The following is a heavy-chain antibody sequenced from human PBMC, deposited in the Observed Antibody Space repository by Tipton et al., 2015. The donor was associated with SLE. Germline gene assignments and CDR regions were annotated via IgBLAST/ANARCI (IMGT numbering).Heavy chain of an antibody. CDR3: ARAPGLDRDYYYSYYMDV. J-gene: IGHJ6*03. D-gene: IGHD3/OR15-3a*01. CDR2: INHSGGT. V-gene: IGHV4-34*01. CDR1: GGSFSGYY. Sequence: TLSLTCAVYGGSFSGYYWSWTRQPPGKGLEWIGEINHSGGTKYNPSLKSRVTISVDTSKNQFSLKLSSVTAADTAVYYCARAPGLDRDYYYSYYMDVWGKGTTVPVSS.